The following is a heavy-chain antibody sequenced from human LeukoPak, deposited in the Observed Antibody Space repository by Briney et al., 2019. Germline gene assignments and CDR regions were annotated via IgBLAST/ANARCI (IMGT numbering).Heavy chain of an antibody. Sequence: PSETLSLTRTVSGGSISTYYWSWIRQPPGKGLEWIACIYYSGSTNYNPSLKSRVTISIDTSKNQFSLRLSSMTAADTAVYYCARQPEFLDNWFDPWGQGTLVTVSS. CDR2: IYYSGST. CDR1: GGSISTYY. V-gene: IGHV4-59*08. CDR3: ARQPEFLDNWFDP. J-gene: IGHJ5*02. D-gene: IGHD3-3*01.